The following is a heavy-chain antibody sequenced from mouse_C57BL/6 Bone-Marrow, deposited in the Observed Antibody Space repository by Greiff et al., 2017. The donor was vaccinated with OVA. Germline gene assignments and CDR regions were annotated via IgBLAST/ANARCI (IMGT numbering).Heavy chain of an antibody. CDR2: INPSSGYT. CDR3: ARVLGLRAMDY. V-gene: IGHV1-4*01. J-gene: IGHJ4*01. CDR1: GYTFTSYT. D-gene: IGHD3-1*01. Sequence: QVQLQQSGAELARPGASVKMSCKASGYTFTSYTMHWVKQRPGQGLEWIGYINPSSGYTKYNQKFKDKATLTADKSSSTAYMQLSSLTSEDSAVYYCARVLGLRAMDYWGQGTSVTVSS.